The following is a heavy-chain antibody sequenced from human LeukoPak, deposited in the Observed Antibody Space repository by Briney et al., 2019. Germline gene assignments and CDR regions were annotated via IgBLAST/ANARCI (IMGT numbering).Heavy chain of an antibody. CDR2: FRGTVGIT. V-gene: IGHV3-23*01. J-gene: IGHJ4*02. CDR1: GFTFSSYA. CDR3: AKGKNAYCSSSNDY. D-gene: IGHD6-13*01. Sequence: GGSLRLSCAASGFTFSSYAMSWVRQAPGKGLEWVSSFRGTVGITYYADCVKGRFTISRDSYKNTLYLQMNSLRAEDTGVYYCAKGKNAYCSSSNDYWGQGSLATVSS.